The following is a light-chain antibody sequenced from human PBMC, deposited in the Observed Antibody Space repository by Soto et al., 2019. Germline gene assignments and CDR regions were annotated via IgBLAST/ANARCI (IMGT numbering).Light chain of an antibody. Sequence: DIQMTQSPSTLSASVGDRVTITCRASQIISSWLAWYQQKPGKAPKLLIYDASSLETGVPSRFSGSRSGTEFTLSISSLQPEDFATYYCQQHGQWPITFGQGTRLEIK. CDR3: QQHGQWPIT. J-gene: IGKJ5*01. CDR2: DAS. CDR1: QIISSW. V-gene: IGKV1-5*01.